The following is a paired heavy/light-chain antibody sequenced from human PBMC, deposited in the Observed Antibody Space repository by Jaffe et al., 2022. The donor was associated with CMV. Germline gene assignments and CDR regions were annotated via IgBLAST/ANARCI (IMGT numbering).Light chain of an antibody. CDR2: LAS. V-gene: IGKV4-1*01. CDR1: QSLLYSSDNNNY. Sequence: DAVMTQSPDSLAVSLGERATVNCKSSQSLLYSSDNNNYLAWYQQKPGQPPRLLIYLASTRESGVPDRFSGSGSGTDFTLTISSLQAEDVAVYYCQQYLHTPRTFGQGTKVEIK. J-gene: IGKJ1*01. CDR3: QQYLHTPRT.
Heavy chain of an antibody. J-gene: IGHJ3*02. V-gene: IGHV4-59*01. CDR1: GVSIGSAY. CDR2: SHYSGKS. CDR3: ARGHFDSRGYSNAFDI. Sequence: QVQLQESGPGLVKPSETLSLTCSVSGVSIGSAYWTWIRQPPGKGLEWIGYSHYSGKSNYNPALKSRLIISVDTSRNQFSLKLSSVTTADTAVYFCARGHFDSRGYSNAFDIWGQGTKVTVSS. D-gene: IGHD3-22*01.